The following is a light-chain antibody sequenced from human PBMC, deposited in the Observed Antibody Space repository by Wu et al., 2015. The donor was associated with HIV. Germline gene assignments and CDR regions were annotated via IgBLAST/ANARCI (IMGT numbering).Light chain of an antibody. J-gene: IGKJ3*01. Sequence: DIQMTQSPSSLSASVGDRVTITCQASQDISNYLNWYQQKPGKVPKFLIYDASNLETGVPSRFSGSGSGTDFTFTISSLQPEDIATYYCQQYRKSSLFTFGLGP. CDR2: DAS. V-gene: IGKV1-33*01. CDR3: QQYRKSSLFT. CDR1: QDISNY.